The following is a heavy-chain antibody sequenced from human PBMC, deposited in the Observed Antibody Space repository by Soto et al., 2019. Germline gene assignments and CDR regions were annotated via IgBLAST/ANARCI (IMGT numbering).Heavy chain of an antibody. V-gene: IGHV3-23*01. D-gene: IGHD6-13*01. J-gene: IGHJ6*02. Sequence: EVQLLESGGGLVQPGGSLRLSCAASGFTFSSFAMTWVRQAPGEGLEWVSSISSSGETTYYSDSVKGRFTISRDISKNMVYLQMPSLRAEDTAVYFCVQDWTGNSCPCMVVWGQGTTVTVSS. CDR1: GFTFSSFA. CDR2: ISSSGETT. CDR3: VQDWTGNSCPCMVV.